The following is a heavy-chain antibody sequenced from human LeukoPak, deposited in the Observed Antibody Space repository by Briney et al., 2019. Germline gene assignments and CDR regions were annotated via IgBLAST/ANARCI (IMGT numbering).Heavy chain of an antibody. V-gene: IGHV4-34*01. CDR1: GGSFSGYY. CDR2: INHSGST. Sequence: SETLFLTCAVYGGSFSGYYWSWIRQPPGKGLEWIGEINHSGSTNYNPSLKSRVTISVDTSKNQFSLKLSSVTAADTAVYYCARAYSGIVVVPAARTRWDYWGQGTLVTVSS. CDR3: ARAYSGIVVVPAARTRWDY. D-gene: IGHD2-2*01. J-gene: IGHJ4*02.